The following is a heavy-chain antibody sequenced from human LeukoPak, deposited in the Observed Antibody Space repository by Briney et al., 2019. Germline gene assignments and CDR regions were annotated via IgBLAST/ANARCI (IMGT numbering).Heavy chain of an antibody. CDR3: ARGGGQQWLPIDY. J-gene: IGHJ4*02. D-gene: IGHD6-19*01. CDR2: INHSGST. V-gene: IGHV4-34*01. Sequence: WETLSLTCAVYGGSFSGYYWSWIRQPPGKGLEWIGEINHSGSTNYNPSLKSRVTISVDTSKNQFSLKLSSVTAADTAVYYCARGGGQQWLPIDYWGQGTLVTVSS. CDR1: GGSFSGYY.